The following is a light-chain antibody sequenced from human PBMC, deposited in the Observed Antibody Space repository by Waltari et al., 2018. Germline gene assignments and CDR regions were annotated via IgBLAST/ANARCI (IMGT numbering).Light chain of an antibody. J-gene: IGLJ2*01. V-gene: IGLV3-1*01. CDR2: QDT. CDR1: QLGNKY. Sequence: SYELTQPPSVSVSPGQTASITCSGDQLGNKYVSWYQQKPGQSPVLIIYQDTKSPSGIPERPAGSNSGNTATLTISGTQVMDEGDYYCQAWDTISAGLGGGTKLTVL. CDR3: QAWDTISAG.